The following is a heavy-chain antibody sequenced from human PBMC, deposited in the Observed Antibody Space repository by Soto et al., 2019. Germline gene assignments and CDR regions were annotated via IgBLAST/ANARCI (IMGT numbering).Heavy chain of an antibody. CDR2: ISGDGTGT. D-gene: IGHD3-9*01. J-gene: IGHJ5*02. Sequence: EVQLLESGGGLVQPGGSLRLSCAGSGFIFRNYGMSWVRQAPGKGLEWVSAISGDGTGTYYADSVKGRFAISRDNSRNTLYLQMGSLRAEDTALYYCVFYDVLTGYDHWGQGTLVTVSS. V-gene: IGHV3-23*01. CDR1: GFIFRNYG. CDR3: VFYDVLTGYDH.